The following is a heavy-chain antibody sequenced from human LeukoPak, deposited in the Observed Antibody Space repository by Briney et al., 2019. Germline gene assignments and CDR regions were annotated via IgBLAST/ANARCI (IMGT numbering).Heavy chain of an antibody. V-gene: IGHV4-30-2*01. CDR2: IYHSGST. D-gene: IGHD4-17*01. Sequence: TSQTLSLTCAVSGGSISSGGYSWSWIRQPPGKGLEWIGYIYHSGSTYYNPSLKSRVTISVDRSKNQFSLKLSSVTAADTAVYYCARLSDYGGILVAFDIWGQGTMVTVSS. J-gene: IGHJ3*02. CDR3: ARLSDYGGILVAFDI. CDR1: GGSISSGGYS.